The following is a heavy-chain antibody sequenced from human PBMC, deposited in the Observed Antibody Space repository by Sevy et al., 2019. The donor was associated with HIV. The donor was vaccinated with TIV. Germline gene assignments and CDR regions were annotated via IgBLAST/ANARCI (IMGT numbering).Heavy chain of an antibody. J-gene: IGHJ6*02. CDR1: GYTFTGYY. CDR3: ARDLLAAAGTWDYYYYGMDV. V-gene: IGHV1-2*06. Sequence: ASVKVSCKASGYTFTGYYMHWVRQAPGQGLEWMGRINPNSGGTNYAQKFQGRVTMTRDTSISTAYMELSRLRSDDTAVYYCARDLLAAAGTWDYYYYGMDVWGQGTTVTVSS. CDR2: INPNSGGT. D-gene: IGHD6-13*01.